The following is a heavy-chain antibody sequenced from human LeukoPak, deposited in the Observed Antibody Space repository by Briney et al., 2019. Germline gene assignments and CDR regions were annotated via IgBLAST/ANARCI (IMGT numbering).Heavy chain of an antibody. Sequence: GESLKISCKGSGYSFTSYWIGWVRQMPGKGLEWMGIIYPGDSDTRYSPSFQGQVTISADKSISTAYLQWSSLKASDTAMYYCARVVVPAAITGIWLDPWGQGTLVTVSS. J-gene: IGHJ5*02. V-gene: IGHV5-51*01. D-gene: IGHD2-2*02. CDR2: IYPGDSDT. CDR1: GYSFTSYW. CDR3: ARVVVPAAITGIWLDP.